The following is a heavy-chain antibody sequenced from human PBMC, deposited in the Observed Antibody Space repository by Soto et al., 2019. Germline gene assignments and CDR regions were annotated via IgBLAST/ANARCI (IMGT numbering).Heavy chain of an antibody. CDR1: GGSIRPYY. V-gene: IGHV4-59*12. D-gene: IGHD6-6*01. CDR3: ARGSPLSSSFPLDY. J-gene: IGHJ4*02. CDR2: IDYTGST. Sequence: QVQLQESGPGLVKPSETLSLTCTVFGGSIRPYYWSWIRQPPGKELEGIGYIDYTGSTNYSPSLKSRVTMPLDTSKNLLSLKLNSVTAADTAVYYCARGSPLSSSFPLDYWGQGSLVAVSS.